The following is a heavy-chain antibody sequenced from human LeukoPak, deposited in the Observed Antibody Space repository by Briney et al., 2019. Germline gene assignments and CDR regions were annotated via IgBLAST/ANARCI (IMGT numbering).Heavy chain of an antibody. D-gene: IGHD1-14*01. CDR1: GGSISSSDDY. V-gene: IGHV4-30-4*01. CDR2: INHRGST. Sequence: SETLSLTCIVSGGSISSSDDYWSWIRQPPGEGLEWIGYINHRGSTYYNPSLKSRVTISVDTSKNQFSLKMSSVTAADTAVYYCARAEFSWGQGTLVTVSS. J-gene: IGHJ5*02. CDR3: ARAEFS.